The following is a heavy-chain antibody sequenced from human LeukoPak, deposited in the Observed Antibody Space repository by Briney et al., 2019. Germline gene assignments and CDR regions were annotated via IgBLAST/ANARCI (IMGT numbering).Heavy chain of an antibody. CDR2: IIPIVGTG. CDR1: GGTFSSYA. D-gene: IGHD6-13*01. J-gene: IGHJ5*02. Sequence: SVKVSCKASGGTFSSYAISWVRQAPGPGLEWMGRIIPIVGTGNFAQKYHGRVRITADESTSTAYMELTSLRSEDTAVYYCARDEWLAAASSWFDPWGQGTLVTVSS. V-gene: IGHV1-69*11. CDR3: ARDEWLAAASSWFDP.